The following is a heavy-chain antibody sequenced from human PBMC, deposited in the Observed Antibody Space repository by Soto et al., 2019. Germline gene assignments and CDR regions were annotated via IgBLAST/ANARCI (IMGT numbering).Heavy chain of an antibody. J-gene: IGHJ4*02. V-gene: IGHV4-61*08. D-gene: IGHD3-10*01. Sequence: PSETLSLTCTVSGASISNGDYYWSWIRQHPGKGLEWIGYIYYSGSTNYNPSLKSRVTISVDTSKNQFSLKLNSMTAADTAVYYCARHNYGSGSTYFDYWGQGTLVTVSS. CDR2: IYYSGST. CDR1: GASISNGDYY. CDR3: ARHNYGSGSTYFDY.